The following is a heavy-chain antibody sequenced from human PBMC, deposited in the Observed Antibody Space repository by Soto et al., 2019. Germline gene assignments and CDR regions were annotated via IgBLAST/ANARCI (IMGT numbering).Heavy chain of an antibody. D-gene: IGHD3-9*01. CDR3: AKRLYCAIFRCYGFND. CDR2: ISGSGDST. CDR1: GFTFSPAA. J-gene: IGHJ4*02. V-gene: IGHV3-23*01. Sequence: EVQLLESGGGLVQPGGSLRLSCAASGFTFSPAAMSWVRQAPGMGLEWVSAISGSGDSTYYADSVKGRFTISKVSSQNTVYLQMNSLRAEDTAIYHCAKRLYCAIFRCYGFNDWGQGTLVTVSS.